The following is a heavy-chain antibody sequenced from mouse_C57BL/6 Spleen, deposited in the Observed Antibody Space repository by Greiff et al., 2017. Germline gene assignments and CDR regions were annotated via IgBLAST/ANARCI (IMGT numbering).Heavy chain of an antibody. Sequence: EVQRVESGPGLVKPSQSLSLTCSVTGYSITSGYYWNWIRQFPGNKLEWMGYISYDGSNNYNPSLKNRISITRDTSKNQFFLKLNSVTTEDTATYYCARGHYFDYWGQGTTLTVSS. CDR1: GYSITSGYY. V-gene: IGHV3-6*01. CDR2: ISYDGSN. CDR3: ARGHYFDY. J-gene: IGHJ2*01.